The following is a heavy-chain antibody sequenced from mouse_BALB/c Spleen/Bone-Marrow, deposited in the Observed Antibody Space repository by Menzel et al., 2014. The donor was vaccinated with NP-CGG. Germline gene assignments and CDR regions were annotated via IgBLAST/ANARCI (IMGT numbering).Heavy chain of an antibody. V-gene: IGHV5-6-3*01. Sequence: EVKLMESGGGLVQPGGSLKLSCAASGFTFSNYGMSWVRQTPDKRLELVATINSNGGSTYYPDSVKGRFTISRDNAKNTLYPQMSSLKSEETAMYYCVRGNYGNYVDYFDFWGQGTTLTVSS. D-gene: IGHD2-1*01. CDR1: GFTFSNYG. J-gene: IGHJ2*01. CDR2: INSNGGST. CDR3: VRGNYGNYVDYFDF.